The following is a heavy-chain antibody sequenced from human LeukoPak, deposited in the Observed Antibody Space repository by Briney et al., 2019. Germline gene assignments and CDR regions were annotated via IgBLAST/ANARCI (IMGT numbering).Heavy chain of an antibody. V-gene: IGHV1-46*01. Sequence: GASVKVSCKASGYTFTSYYMHWVRQAPGQGLEWMGIINPSGGSTSYAQKFQGRVTMTRDTSTSTVHMELSSLRSEDTAVYYCATVPFSGSAAWYFDLWGQGTLVTVSS. CDR2: INPSGGST. D-gene: IGHD1-26*01. CDR1: GYTFTSYY. J-gene: IGHJ2*01. CDR3: ATVPFSGSAAWYFDL.